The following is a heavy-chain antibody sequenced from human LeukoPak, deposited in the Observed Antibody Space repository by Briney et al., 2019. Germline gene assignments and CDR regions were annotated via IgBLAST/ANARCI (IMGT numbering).Heavy chain of an antibody. CDR1: GYTFTGYY. Sequence: ASVKVSCKASGYTFTGYYMHWVRQAPGQGLEWMGWINPNSGGTNYAQKFQGRVTMTRDTSISTAYMELSRLRSDDTAVYYCARARSVQLARRQYRAFDYWGQGTLVTVSS. J-gene: IGHJ4*02. V-gene: IGHV1-2*02. CDR3: ARARSVQLARRQYRAFDY. CDR2: INPNSGGT. D-gene: IGHD1-1*01.